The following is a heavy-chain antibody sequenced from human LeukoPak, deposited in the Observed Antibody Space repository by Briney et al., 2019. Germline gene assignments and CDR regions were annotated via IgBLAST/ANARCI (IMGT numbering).Heavy chain of an antibody. CDR2: TSGSNGDT. CDR1: GYTFSNYG. CDR3: ARDACSVVTSPCDH. Sequence: ASVKVSCKASGYTFSNYGISWVRQAPGQGLEWLGWTSGSNGDTYYPQPFKGRVIMTTDTSTNTVVLELRNLRYDGTAVYFCARDACSVVTSPCDHWGQGTLVTVTS. J-gene: IGHJ4*02. D-gene: IGHD2-21*02. V-gene: IGHV1-18*01.